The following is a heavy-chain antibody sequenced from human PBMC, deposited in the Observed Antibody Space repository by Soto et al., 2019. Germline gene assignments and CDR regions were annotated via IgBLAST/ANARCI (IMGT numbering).Heavy chain of an antibody. V-gene: IGHV1-18*01. CDR3: ARVLTAAGFDY. Sequence: ASVKVSCKASGYTFTSYGISWVRQAPGQGLEWMGWISAYNRNTNYAQKLQGRVTMTTDTSTSTAYMELRSLRSDDTAVYCCARVLTAAGFDYWGQGPLVTVSS. J-gene: IGHJ4*02. D-gene: IGHD6-13*01. CDR1: GYTFTSYG. CDR2: ISAYNRNT.